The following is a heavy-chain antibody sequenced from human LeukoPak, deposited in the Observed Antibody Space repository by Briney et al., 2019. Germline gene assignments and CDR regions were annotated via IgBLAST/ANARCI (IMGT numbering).Heavy chain of an antibody. J-gene: IGHJ4*02. CDR2: ISWNSGSI. CDR1: GFTFDDYA. D-gene: IGHD6-13*01. V-gene: IGHV3-9*03. CDR3: AKSGSSWYYFDY. Sequence: PGRSLRLSCAASGFTFDDYAMHWVRQARGKGLEWVSGISWNSGSIAYADPVKGRFTISRDNAKNSLYLQMNSLRAEDMALYYCAKSGSSWYYFDYWGQGTLVTVSS.